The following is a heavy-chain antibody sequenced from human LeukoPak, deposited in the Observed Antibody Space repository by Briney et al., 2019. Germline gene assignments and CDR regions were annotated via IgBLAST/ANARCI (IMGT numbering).Heavy chain of an antibody. J-gene: IGHJ5*02. D-gene: IGHD1-26*01. Sequence: ASVKVSCKASGYTFTGYYMHWVRQAPGQGLEWMGWINPNSGGTNYAQKFQGRVTMTRDTSISTAYMELSRLRSDDTAVYYCARDGEQPAVGFVCGFAPWGQGTLVTVSS. CDR1: GYTFTGYY. V-gene: IGHV1-2*02. CDR2: INPNSGGT. CDR3: ARDGEQPAVGFVCGFAP.